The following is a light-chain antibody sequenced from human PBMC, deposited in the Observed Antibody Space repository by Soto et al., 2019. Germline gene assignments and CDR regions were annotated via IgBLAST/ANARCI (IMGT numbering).Light chain of an antibody. CDR3: QQYDTSQT. CDR1: QSVRSSY. Sequence: EIVLTQSPGTLSLSPGERATLSCRASQSVRSSYLAWYQQKPGQAPRLLIYGTSSRASGIPDRFSGSGSGTDFTLTISRLEPEDFAVYYCQQYDTSQTFGQGTKVEIK. CDR2: GTS. J-gene: IGKJ1*01. V-gene: IGKV3-20*01.